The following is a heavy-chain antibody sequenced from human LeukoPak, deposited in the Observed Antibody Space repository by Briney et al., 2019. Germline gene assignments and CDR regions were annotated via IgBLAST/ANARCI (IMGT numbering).Heavy chain of an antibody. Sequence: SETLSLTCAVYGGSFSGYYWSWIRQPPGKGLEWIGEINHSGSTNYNPSLKSRVTISVDTSKNQFSLKLSSVTAADTAVYYCARDIGGYSYGQLIFDYGGQGTLVTVSS. D-gene: IGHD5-18*01. CDR1: GGSFSGYY. CDR3: ARDIGGYSYGQLIFDY. J-gene: IGHJ4*02. CDR2: INHSGST. V-gene: IGHV4-34*01.